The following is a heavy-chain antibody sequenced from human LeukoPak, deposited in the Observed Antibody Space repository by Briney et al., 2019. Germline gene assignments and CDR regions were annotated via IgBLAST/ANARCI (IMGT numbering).Heavy chain of an antibody. D-gene: IGHD6-13*01. J-gene: IGHJ4*02. CDR2: ITGSGDAT. CDR1: GXTFSSYP. Sequence: QPGGSLRLSCTASGXTFSSYPMYWVRQAPGKGLEWVAAITGSGDATFYAESMKGRFTLSRDNSWDTLYLQMNSLRAEDTAVYYCASSRVFGHLDYWGQGTLVTVSS. V-gene: IGHV3-23*01. CDR3: ASSRVFGHLDY.